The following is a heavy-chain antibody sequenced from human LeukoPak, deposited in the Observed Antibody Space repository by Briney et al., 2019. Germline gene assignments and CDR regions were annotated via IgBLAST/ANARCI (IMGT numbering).Heavy chain of an antibody. CDR1: GFTFSSYS. V-gene: IGHV3-48*01. D-gene: IGHD3-10*01. CDR3: AKDSGSGSYFRYYFDY. J-gene: IGHJ4*02. Sequence: GGSLRLSCAASGFTFSSYSMNWVRQAPGKGLEWVSYISSSSSTIYYADSVKGRFTISRDNSKNTLYLQMNSLRAEDTAVYYCAKDSGSGSYFRYYFDYWGQGTLVTVSS. CDR2: ISSSSSTI.